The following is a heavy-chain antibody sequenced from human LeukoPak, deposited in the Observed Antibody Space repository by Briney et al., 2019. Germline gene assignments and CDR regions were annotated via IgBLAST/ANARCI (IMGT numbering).Heavy chain of an antibody. Sequence: GGSLRLSCAASGFAFSTYAMHWVRQAPGKGLEWVAVISYDGSVKYYADSVKGRFTISRDNSKNTLYLQMNSLRAEDTAVYYCAKDGLPHYYDSSGYYEGNFDYWGQGTLVTVSS. CDR2: ISYDGSVK. CDR3: AKDGLPHYYDSSGYYEGNFDY. J-gene: IGHJ4*02. V-gene: IGHV3-30-3*01. CDR1: GFAFSTYA. D-gene: IGHD3-22*01.